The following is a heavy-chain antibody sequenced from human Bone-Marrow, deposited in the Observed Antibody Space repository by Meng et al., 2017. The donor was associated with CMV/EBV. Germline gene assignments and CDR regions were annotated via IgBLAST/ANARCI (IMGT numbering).Heavy chain of an antibody. CDR2: IIPILGIA. D-gene: IGHD2-21*01. Sequence: SVKVSCKASGGTFSSYAISWVRQAPGQGLEWMGGIIPILGIANYAQKFQGRVTITADKSTSTAYMELSSLRSEDTAVYYCARDSDSSYSGGWFDPWGQGTLVTVSS. V-gene: IGHV1-69*10. CDR1: GGTFSSYA. J-gene: IGHJ5*02. CDR3: ARDSDSSYSGGWFDP.